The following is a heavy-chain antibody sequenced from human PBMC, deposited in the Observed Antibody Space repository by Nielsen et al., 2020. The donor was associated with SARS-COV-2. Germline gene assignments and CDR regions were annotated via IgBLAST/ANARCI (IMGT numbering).Heavy chain of an antibody. CDR1: GYSFTSYW. CDR2: IYPGDSDT. D-gene: IGHD3-10*01. CDR3: ARQGGITMVRGGRYYGMDV. Sequence: GESLKISCKGSGYSFTSYWIGWVHQMPGKGLEWMGIIYPGDSDTRYSPSFQGQVTISADKSISTAYLQWSSLKASDTAMYYCARQGGITMVRGGRYYGMDVWGQGTTVTVSS. V-gene: IGHV5-51*07. J-gene: IGHJ6*02.